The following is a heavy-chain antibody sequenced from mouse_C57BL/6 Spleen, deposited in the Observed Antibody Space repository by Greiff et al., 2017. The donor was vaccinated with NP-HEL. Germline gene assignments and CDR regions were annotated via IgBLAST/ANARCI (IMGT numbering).Heavy chain of an antibody. CDR1: GFSLTSYG. V-gene: IGHV2-2*01. Sequence: QVQLQQSGPGLVQPSQSLSITCTVSGFSLTSYGVHWVRQSPGKGLEWLGVIWSGGSTDYNAAFISRLSISKDNSKSQVFFKMNSLQADDTAIYYCARKNFHFAMDYWGQGTSVTVSS. CDR3: ARKNFHFAMDY. J-gene: IGHJ4*01. CDR2: IWSGGST.